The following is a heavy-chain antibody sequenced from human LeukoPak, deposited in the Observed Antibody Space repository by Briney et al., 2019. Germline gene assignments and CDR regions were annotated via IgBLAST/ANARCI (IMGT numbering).Heavy chain of an antibody. CDR3: TTDYYDSSAYPLNFDY. V-gene: IGHV3-15*01. CDR1: EFTFNRYW. CDR2: IRSKTDGGTT. D-gene: IGHD3-22*01. J-gene: IGHJ4*02. Sequence: PGGSLRLSCAASEFTFNRYWMSWVRQAPGKGLEWVGRIRSKTDGGTTDYAAPVKGRFTISRDDSKNTLYLQMNSLKTEDTAVYYCTTDYYDSSAYPLNFDYWGQGTLVTVSS.